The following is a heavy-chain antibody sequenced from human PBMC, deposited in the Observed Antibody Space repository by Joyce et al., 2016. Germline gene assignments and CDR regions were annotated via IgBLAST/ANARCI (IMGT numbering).Heavy chain of an antibody. CDR1: GLTFSSFA. Sequence: EVKVSDSGGGLVQPGESLRLSCSVSGLTFSSFAMGWVRQAPGKGLEWVSSITGSGRAVFLADSVKGRFTISRDNPKSTLYLQMNSLRAEDTAVYYCAKHKGAGTYQNYAMDVWGQGTTVTVSS. V-gene: IGHV3-23*01. CDR2: ITGSGRAV. J-gene: IGHJ6*02. CDR3: AKHKGAGTYQNYAMDV. D-gene: IGHD1-7*01.